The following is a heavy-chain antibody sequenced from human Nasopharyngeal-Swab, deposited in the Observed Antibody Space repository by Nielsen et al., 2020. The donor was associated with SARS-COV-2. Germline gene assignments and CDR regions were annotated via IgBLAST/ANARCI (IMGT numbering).Heavy chain of an antibody. V-gene: IGHV3-9*01. CDR3: ARGTQLRYFDWLDY. J-gene: IGHJ4*02. D-gene: IGHD3-9*01. Sequence: SLKISCAASGFTFDDYAMHWVRQAPGKGLEWVSGISWNSGSIGYADSVKGRFTISRDNAKNSLYLQMNSLRAEDTAVYYCARGTQLRYFDWLDYWGQGTLVTVSS. CDR2: ISWNSGSI. CDR1: GFTFDDYA.